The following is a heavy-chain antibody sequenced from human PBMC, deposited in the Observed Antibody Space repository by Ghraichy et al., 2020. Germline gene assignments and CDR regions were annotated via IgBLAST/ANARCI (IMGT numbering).Heavy chain of an antibody. D-gene: IGHD4-23*01. CDR2: IYYTGST. V-gene: IGHV4-39*01. CDR1: GASISRSSDY. J-gene: IGHJ4*02. CDR3: AREREYYGGAQDY. Sequence: SETLSLTCTVSGASISRSSDYWGWIRQPPGKGLEWIGNIYYTGSTSYLPSLKSRVTISADTSRNQFSLKLSSVTAADTAIYYCAREREYYGGAQDYWGQGTLVTVSS.